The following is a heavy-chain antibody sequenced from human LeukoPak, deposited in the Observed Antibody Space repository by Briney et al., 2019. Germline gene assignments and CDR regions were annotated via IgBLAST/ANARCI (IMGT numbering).Heavy chain of an antibody. Sequence: GGSLRLSCASSGFTFSNYGMHWVRQAPGKGLGWVAFIWYDGSNRYYADSVKGRFTISRDNAKNSLYPQMNSLRAEDTALYYCASIATDVWGKGTTVTVSS. J-gene: IGHJ6*04. D-gene: IGHD1-26*01. CDR2: IWYDGSNR. CDR3: ASIATDV. V-gene: IGHV3-33*03. CDR1: GFTFSNYG.